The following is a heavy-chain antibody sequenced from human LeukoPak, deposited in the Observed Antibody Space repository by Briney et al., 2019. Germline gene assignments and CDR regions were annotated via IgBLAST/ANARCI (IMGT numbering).Heavy chain of an antibody. V-gene: IGHV3-23*01. CDR2: ISYGDGTA. CDR1: GFTFRNYA. Sequence: SGGSLRLSCAASGFTFRNYAMSWVRQSPGKGLEWVASISYGDGTAFYAGSAKGRFIVSRDNSRSTLYLQMASLRAEDTAIYYCAKDRGYTGYDSGGIEFWGQGTLVTVSS. J-gene: IGHJ4*02. D-gene: IGHD5-12*01. CDR3: AKDRGYTGYDSGGIEF.